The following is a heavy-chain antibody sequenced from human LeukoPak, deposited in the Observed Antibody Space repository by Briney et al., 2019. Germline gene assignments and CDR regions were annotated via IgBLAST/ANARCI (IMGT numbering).Heavy chain of an antibody. J-gene: IGHJ4*02. V-gene: IGHV3-30*03. Sequence: GRSLRLSCAASGFTFSSYGMHWVRQAPGKGLEWVAVISYDGSNKYYADSVKGRFTISRDNSKNTLYLQMNSLRAEDTAVYYCARAGGSYWGYYDYWGQGTLVTVSS. CDR1: GFTFSSYG. CDR2: ISYDGSNK. CDR3: ARAGGSYWGYYDY. D-gene: IGHD1-26*01.